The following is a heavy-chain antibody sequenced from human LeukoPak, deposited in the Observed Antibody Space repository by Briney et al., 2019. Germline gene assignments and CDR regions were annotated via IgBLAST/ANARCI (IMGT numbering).Heavy chain of an antibody. V-gene: IGHV4-30-4*01. J-gene: IGHJ2*01. CDR3: ARSESGIIGWYFDL. CDR2: IYYSGST. D-gene: IGHD3-16*02. CDR1: GGSISSGDYY. Sequence: SETLSLTCTVSGGSISSGDYYWSWIRQPPGKGLEWIGYIYYSGSTYYNPSLKSRVTISVDTSKNQFSLKLSSVTAADTAVYYCARSESGIIGWYFDLWGRGTLVTVSS.